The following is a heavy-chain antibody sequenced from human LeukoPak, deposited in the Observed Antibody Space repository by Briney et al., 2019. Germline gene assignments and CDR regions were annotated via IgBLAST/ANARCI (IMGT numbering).Heavy chain of an antibody. Sequence: PGGSLRLSCAASGFNVSNNYMNWVRQAPGKGLEWVSVIYAGGSTYYAASLKGRFTISRDISKNTLYLQMNSLRAEDAAVYYCARDYYGSGSYSSFDYWGQGTLVTVSS. CDR3: ARDYYGSGSYSSFDY. CDR2: IYAGGST. CDR1: GFNVSNNY. V-gene: IGHV3-53*01. J-gene: IGHJ4*02. D-gene: IGHD3-10*01.